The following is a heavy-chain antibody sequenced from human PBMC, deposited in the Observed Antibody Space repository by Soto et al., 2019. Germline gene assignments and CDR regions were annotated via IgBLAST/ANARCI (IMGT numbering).Heavy chain of an antibody. J-gene: IGHJ6*02. CDR2: IWHDGINK. CDR3: ARDSSYWNPNDGADV. CDR1: GFTFSSYC. V-gene: IGHV3-33*01. Sequence: PGGSLRLSCAASGFTFSSYCINWVRQAPCKGVEWVAIIWHDGINKYYADSVKGRFTISRDNSKNTLYLQMDSVRAEDTAVYYCARDSSYWNPNDGADVWGQGTTVRVSS. D-gene: IGHD1-1*01.